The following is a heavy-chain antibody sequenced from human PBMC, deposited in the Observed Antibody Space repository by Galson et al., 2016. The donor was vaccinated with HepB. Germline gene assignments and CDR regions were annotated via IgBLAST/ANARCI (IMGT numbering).Heavy chain of an antibody. D-gene: IGHD2-2*01. CDR3: ATSPSRGY. CDR1: GFTVSNNY. Sequence: SLRLSCAASGFTVSNNYMSWVRQAPGKGLEWVSVIYSGGNTFYADSVKGRFTISTDTSKKTLYFQMNNLRAEDTAVYYCATSPSRGYWGQGTLVTVSS. CDR2: IYSGGNT. V-gene: IGHV3-66*01. J-gene: IGHJ4*02.